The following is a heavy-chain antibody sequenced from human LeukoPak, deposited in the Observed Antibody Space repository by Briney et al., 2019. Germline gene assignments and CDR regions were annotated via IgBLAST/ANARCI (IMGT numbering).Heavy chain of an antibody. Sequence: SETLSLTCTVSGGPISTYYWSWIRQPPGKGLEWIGYIYYSGSTNYNPSLKSRVTISVDTSKNQFSLKLSSVTAADTAVYYCARGAPLVWYFDLWGRGTLVTVSS. D-gene: IGHD1-26*01. V-gene: IGHV4-59*08. J-gene: IGHJ2*01. CDR3: ARGAPLVWYFDL. CDR1: GGPISTYY. CDR2: IYYSGST.